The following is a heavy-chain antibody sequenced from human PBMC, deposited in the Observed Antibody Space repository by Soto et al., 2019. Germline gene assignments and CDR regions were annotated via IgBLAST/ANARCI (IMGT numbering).Heavy chain of an antibody. D-gene: IGHD6-6*01. J-gene: IGHJ5*02. Sequence: TSEILSLTSTVSGGYIGRYYWSWIRQPPGKRLEWIGYISYSGSTNYNPSLKSRVTISVDTSKNQFSLKLSSVTAADAAVYYCARGGTYSSLINRRDWFDPWGQGALVTVSS. CDR3: ARGGTYSSLINRRDWFDP. CDR1: GGYIGRYY. CDR2: ISYSGST. V-gene: IGHV4-59*01.